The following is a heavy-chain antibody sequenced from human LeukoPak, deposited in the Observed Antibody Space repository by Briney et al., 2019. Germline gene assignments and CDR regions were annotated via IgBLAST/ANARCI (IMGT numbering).Heavy chain of an antibody. V-gene: IGHV4-59*08. Sequence: SETLSLTCTVSGGDISGYYWSWIRQPPGKGLEWIGYIYYSGSTNYNPSLKSRVTISVDTSKNQFSLKLSSVTAADTAVYYCVRQQSGNWNGVGLDYWGQGTLVTVSS. D-gene: IGHD1-1*01. CDR1: GGDISGYY. CDR2: IYYSGST. CDR3: VRQQSGNWNGVGLDY. J-gene: IGHJ4*02.